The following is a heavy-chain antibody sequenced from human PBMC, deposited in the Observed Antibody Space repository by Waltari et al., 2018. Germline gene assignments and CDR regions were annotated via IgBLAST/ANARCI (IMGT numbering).Heavy chain of an antibody. D-gene: IGHD1-26*01. Sequence: VQLQESGPGLVKPSETLSLTCAVSGYSISSGYYWGWIRQPPGKGLEWVANIKQDGSEKYYVDSVKGRFTISRDNAKNSLYLQMNSLRAEDTAVYYCARDQGGSSYYYYYYYMDVWGKGTTVTISS. V-gene: IGHV3-7*01. CDR3: ARDQGGSSYYYYYYYMDV. CDR2: IKQDGSEK. J-gene: IGHJ6*03. CDR1: GYSISSGYY.